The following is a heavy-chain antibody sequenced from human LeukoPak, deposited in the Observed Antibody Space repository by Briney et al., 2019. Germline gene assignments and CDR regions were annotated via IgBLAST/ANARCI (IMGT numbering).Heavy chain of an antibody. CDR3: ARGQKYRNGYTVTELGSGYFAS. V-gene: IGHV4-38-2*02. Sequence: SETLSLICTVSGSSVTSGYYWGCIRQSPGKVLEWIGIIYESGRTYYNPSLKSRVTMSVDTSKNQFSLKLSSVTAADTAVYYCARGQKYRNGYTVTELGSGYFASWGQGTLVTVSS. J-gene: IGHJ4*02. CDR2: IYESGRT. CDR1: GSSVTSGYY. D-gene: IGHD5-18*01.